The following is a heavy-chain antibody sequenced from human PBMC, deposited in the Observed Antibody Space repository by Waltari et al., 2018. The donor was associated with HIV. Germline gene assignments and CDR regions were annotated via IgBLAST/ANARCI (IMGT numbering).Heavy chain of an antibody. D-gene: IGHD6-19*01. Sequence: QVHLLQSGAEVKKPGASVKVSCKASGYTFTSYPIHWLHQAPGQRLEWMAWINAGTGNTKYSQNFQGRVTITRDTSASTAYMELSSLRSEDTAVYYCARHNSSWYGTFDHWGQGTLVTVSS. CDR3: ARHNSSWYGTFDH. J-gene: IGHJ4*02. V-gene: IGHV1-3*01. CDR1: GYTFTSYP. CDR2: INAGTGNT.